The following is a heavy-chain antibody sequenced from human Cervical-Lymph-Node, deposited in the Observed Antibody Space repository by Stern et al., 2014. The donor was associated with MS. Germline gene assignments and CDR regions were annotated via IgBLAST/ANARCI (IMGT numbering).Heavy chain of an antibody. CDR2: INPNSGST. D-gene: IGHD1-14*01. Sequence: QVQLVQSGAEVKKPGASVKVSCKASGYTFTGYDMHWVRQAPGQGLEWMGWINPNSGSTNYAQKLQGRVTMTTDTSISTAYMALRRLRTDDTAVYYWARGEGYRTHFDYWGQGTLVTVSS. CDR1: GYTFTGYD. CDR3: ARGEGYRTHFDY. J-gene: IGHJ4*02. V-gene: IGHV1-2*02.